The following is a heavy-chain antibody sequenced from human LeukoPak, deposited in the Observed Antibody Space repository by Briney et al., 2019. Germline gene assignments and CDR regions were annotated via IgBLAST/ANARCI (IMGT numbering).Heavy chain of an antibody. CDR2: ISYDGSNK. D-gene: IGHD1-26*01. CDR3: AKEQDSGSYMTWFDP. V-gene: IGHV3-30*18. CDR1: GFTFSSYG. Sequence: GGSLRLSCATSGFTFSSYGMHWVRQAPGKGLEWVAVISYDGSNKYYADSVKGRFTISRDNSKNTLYLQMNSLRAEDTAVYYCAKEQDSGSYMTWFDPWGQGTLVTVSS. J-gene: IGHJ5*02.